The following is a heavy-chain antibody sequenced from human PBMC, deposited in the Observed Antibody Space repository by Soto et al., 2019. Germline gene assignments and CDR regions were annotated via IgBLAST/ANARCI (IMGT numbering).Heavy chain of an antibody. D-gene: IGHD2-21*02. J-gene: IGHJ6*02. Sequence: QGQLVQAGGDVKKPGSSVKVSCKASGGTFSSYPISWVRQAPGQGLEWMGGIIPLFGTADYAQKLQGRVTFTADESTSTAYMELSSLRSEDTAVYYCARGGNSDYYYGMNVWGQGTTVTVSS. CDR3: ARGGNSDYYYGMNV. CDR2: IIPLFGTA. CDR1: GGTFSSYP. V-gene: IGHV1-69*01.